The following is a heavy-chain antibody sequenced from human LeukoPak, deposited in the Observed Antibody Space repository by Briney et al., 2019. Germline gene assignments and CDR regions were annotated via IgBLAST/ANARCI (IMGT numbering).Heavy chain of an antibody. D-gene: IGHD2-15*01. V-gene: IGHV3-21*01. CDR2: ISDSGSSI. CDR1: GFTFSSYS. Sequence: GGSLRLSCAASGFTFSSYSMNWVRQAPGKGLEWVPSISDSGSSIFYADSVKGRFTISRDNAKNSLYLQMNSLRAEDTAVYYCARDVAAIAGGYMDVWGNGTTVTVSS. CDR3: ARDVAAIAGGYMDV. J-gene: IGHJ6*03.